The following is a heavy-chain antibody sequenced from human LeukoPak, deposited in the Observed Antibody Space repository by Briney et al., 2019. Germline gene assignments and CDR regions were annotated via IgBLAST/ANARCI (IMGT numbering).Heavy chain of an antibody. CDR3: ARVDCSGGSCYFDY. CDR2: INSDGSST. J-gene: IGHJ4*02. V-gene: IGHV3-74*01. Sequence: GGSLRLTCAASGFTFSRYWMHWVRQTPGKGLVWVSRINSDGSSTRYVDSVKGRFTISRDNAKNTLDLQMSSLRAEDTAVYYCARVDCSGGSCYFDYWGQGTLVTVSS. D-gene: IGHD2-15*01. CDR1: GFTFSRYW.